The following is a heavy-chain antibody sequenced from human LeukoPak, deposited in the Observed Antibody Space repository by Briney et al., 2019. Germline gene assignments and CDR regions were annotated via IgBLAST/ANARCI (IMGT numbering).Heavy chain of an antibody. D-gene: IGHD6-19*01. CDR3: ARDSIAMAAQPGAFDI. Sequence: GGSLRLSCAASGFTFSSYAMHWVRQAPGKGLEWVAVISYDGSNKYYADSVKGRFTISRDNSKNTLYLQMNSLRAEDTAVYYCARDSIAMAAQPGAFDIWGQGTMVTVSS. J-gene: IGHJ3*02. V-gene: IGHV3-30*04. CDR2: ISYDGSNK. CDR1: GFTFSSYA.